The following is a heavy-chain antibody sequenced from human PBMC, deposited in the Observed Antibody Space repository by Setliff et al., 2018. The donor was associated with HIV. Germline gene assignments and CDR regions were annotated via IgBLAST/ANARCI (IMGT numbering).Heavy chain of an antibody. CDR2: IYYNGDT. V-gene: IGHV4-39*01. J-gene: IGHJ4*02. Sequence: SETLSLTCTVSGGFVSRSSYYWGWIRQPRGKRLEWIGTIYYNGDTQYNPSFKSRVIMSVDTSKNQFSLRLISVTAADTAAYYCVRMEATRPPRGLDYWGPGTLVTVS. CDR3: VRMEATRPPRGLDY. D-gene: IGHD6-6*01. CDR1: GGFVSRSSYY.